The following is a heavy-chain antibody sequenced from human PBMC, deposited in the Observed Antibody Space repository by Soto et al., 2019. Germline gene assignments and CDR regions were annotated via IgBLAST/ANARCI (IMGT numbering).Heavy chain of an antibody. Sequence: ASVKVSCKSSGYAFTGYYIHWVRQAPGQGLEWMGWINPNSGDTNYAQKSQGRVTMTRDTSFSTAYMELSSLRSDDTAVYYCATRYSYVHFWGQGTLVTVSS. CDR1: GYAFTGYY. CDR2: INPNSGDT. J-gene: IGHJ4*02. D-gene: IGHD5-18*01. V-gene: IGHV1-2*02. CDR3: ATRYSYVHF.